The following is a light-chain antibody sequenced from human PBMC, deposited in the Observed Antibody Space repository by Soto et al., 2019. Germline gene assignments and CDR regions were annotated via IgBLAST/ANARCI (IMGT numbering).Light chain of an antibody. CDR1: QTISGW. CDR2: KAS. V-gene: IGKV1-5*03. J-gene: IGKJ1*01. Sequence: DIQMTQSPSTLSASVVDRVTITCRRSQTISGWLAWYQQKPGKARKLLIYKASTLKRGVPSRFSGSGSGTEFTLTISSLQPDDFAPYSCQHYHSYSEAFGQGTKVDIK. CDR3: QHYHSYSEA.